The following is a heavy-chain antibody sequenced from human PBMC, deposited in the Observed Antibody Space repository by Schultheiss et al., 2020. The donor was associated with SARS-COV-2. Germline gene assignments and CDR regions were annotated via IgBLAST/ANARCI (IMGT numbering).Heavy chain of an antibody. Sequence: GGSLRLSCAASGFTFSSYGMHWVRQAPGKGLEWVAVIWYDGSNKYYADSVKGRFTISRDNSKNTLYLQMNSLRAEDTAVYYCARGAVAGTLYYYYYGMDVWGQGTTVTVSS. CDR1: GFTFSSYG. CDR3: ARGAVAGTLYYYYYGMDV. V-gene: IGHV3-33*01. J-gene: IGHJ6*02. CDR2: IWYDGSNK. D-gene: IGHD6-19*01.